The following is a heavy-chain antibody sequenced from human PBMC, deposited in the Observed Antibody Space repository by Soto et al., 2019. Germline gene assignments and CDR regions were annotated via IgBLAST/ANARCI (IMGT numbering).Heavy chain of an antibody. CDR3: AKSLDINWKNWFDP. D-gene: IGHD1-1*01. CDR1: GFTFNNYA. Sequence: PGGSLRLSCAASGFTFNNYAMNWVRQAPGKGLEWVATISGSGGSTYYADSVKGRFTISRDNSKNTLYLDINSLRAEDTAVYYCAKSLDINWKNWFDPWGQGTLVTVSS. V-gene: IGHV3-23*01. J-gene: IGHJ5*02. CDR2: ISGSGGST.